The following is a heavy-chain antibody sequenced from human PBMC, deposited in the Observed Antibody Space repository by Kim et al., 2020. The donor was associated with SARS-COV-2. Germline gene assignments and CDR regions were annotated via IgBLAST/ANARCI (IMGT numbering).Heavy chain of an antibody. J-gene: IGHJ4*02. CDR1: GFNFSNAW. Sequence: GGSLRLSCAASGFNFSNAWMSWVRQAPGKGLEWVGRIKSKTDGGTTDYAAPVKGSFTISRDDSKNTLYLQMNSLKTEDTAVYYCTTTQWLAPFYYVGQGTLLTVPS. CDR3: TTTQWLAPFYY. D-gene: IGHD6-19*01. CDR2: IKSKTDGGTT. V-gene: IGHV3-15*01.